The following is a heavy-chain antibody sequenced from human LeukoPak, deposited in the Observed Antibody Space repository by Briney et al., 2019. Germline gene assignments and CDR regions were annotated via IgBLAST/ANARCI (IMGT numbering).Heavy chain of an antibody. CDR3: VRDSGYTGNFDY. CDR2: ISSSSSFI. D-gene: IGHD5-12*01. J-gene: IGHJ4*02. Sequence: AGGSLRLSCAASGFTVSTNYMSWVRQAPGKGLEWVSSISSSSSFISYADSVKGRFTISRDNAKNSLFLQMNSLRAEDTAVYYCVRDSGYTGNFDYWGQGTLVTVSS. V-gene: IGHV3-21*01. CDR1: GFTVSTNY.